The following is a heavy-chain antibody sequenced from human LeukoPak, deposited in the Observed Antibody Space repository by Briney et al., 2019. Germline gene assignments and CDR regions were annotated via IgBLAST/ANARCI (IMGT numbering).Heavy chain of an antibody. Sequence: GASVKVSCKASGYTFTGYYMHWVRQAPGQGLEWMGWINPNSGGTNYAQKFQGRVTMTRDTSISTAYIELSRLRSDDTAVYYCARGRMIVVDDYYYMDVWGKGTTVTVSS. CDR3: ARGRMIVVDDYYYMDV. CDR2: INPNSGGT. D-gene: IGHD3-22*01. CDR1: GYTFTGYY. V-gene: IGHV1-2*02. J-gene: IGHJ6*03.